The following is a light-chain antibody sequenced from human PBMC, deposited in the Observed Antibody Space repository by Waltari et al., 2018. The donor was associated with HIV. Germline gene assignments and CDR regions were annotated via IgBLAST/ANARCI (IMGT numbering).Light chain of an antibody. CDR3: SSYTNTSTLV. Sequence: QSALTQPASVSGSLGQSITISCIGTSSDIGTYISVSWYQHHPANAPNLVVFDANLRPSRVPFRFSGSKSGNTASLTISGLQAEDEADYYCSSYTNTSTLVFGGGTKVTVL. V-gene: IGLV2-14*01. CDR2: DAN. CDR1: SSDIGTYIS. J-gene: IGLJ3*02.